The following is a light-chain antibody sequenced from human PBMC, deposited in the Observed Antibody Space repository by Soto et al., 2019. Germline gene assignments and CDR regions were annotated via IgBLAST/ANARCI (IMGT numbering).Light chain of an antibody. CDR1: QSLLHSDGVAY. CDR3: MQGTHWPLT. CDR2: KVS. J-gene: IGKJ5*01. Sequence: DVVMTQSPLSLPVTLGQPASISCTSNQSLLHSDGVAYFSWFQQRPGRSPRRLIYKVSNRDSGVPDRFSGSGSATDFTLKISRVEADDVGVYYCMQGTHWPLTFGQGTRLEIK. V-gene: IGKV2-30*02.